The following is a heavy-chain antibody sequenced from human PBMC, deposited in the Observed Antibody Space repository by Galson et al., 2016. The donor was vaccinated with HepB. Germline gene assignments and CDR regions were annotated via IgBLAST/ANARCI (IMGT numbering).Heavy chain of an antibody. V-gene: IGHV4-39*01. CDR2: FSYSGST. J-gene: IGHJ4*02. CDR3: ARRRGRANFGVLRFGYFDY. D-gene: IGHD3-3*01. Sequence: SETLSLTCTVSGGSISSSSYFWGWIRQPPGKGLEWIGSFSYSGSTYYNPSLKSRVTISVDTSKNQFSLRLSSVTAADTSFYYCARRRGRANFGVLRFGYFDYWGQGTLVTVSS. CDR1: GGSISSSSYF.